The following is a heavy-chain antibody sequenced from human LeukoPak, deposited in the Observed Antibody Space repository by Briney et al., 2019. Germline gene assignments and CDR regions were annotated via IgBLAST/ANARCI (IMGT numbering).Heavy chain of an antibody. CDR1: GGSFSTYY. V-gene: IGHV4-59*01. Sequence: PSETLSLTCTVTGGSFSTYYWSWIRQPPGKGLEWIGHFYYSGSTNHNPSLKSRVTISVDTSRNQFSLKLTSVTAADTAVYYCARGQGGNYYLNYFDYWGQGALVTVSS. CDR3: ARGQGGNYYLNYFDY. J-gene: IGHJ4*02. D-gene: IGHD1-26*01. CDR2: FYYSGST.